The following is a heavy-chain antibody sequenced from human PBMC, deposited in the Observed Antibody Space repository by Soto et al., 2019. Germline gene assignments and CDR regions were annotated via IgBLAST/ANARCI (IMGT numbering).Heavy chain of an antibody. V-gene: IGHV4-30-4*01. J-gene: IGHJ2*01. CDR2: IYYSGST. Sequence: QVQLQESGPGLVKPSQTLSLTCSVSGGSISSGDHYWSWIRQPPGKGLEWIAYIYYSGSTYYNPSLKSRLTISVDTSKNQFSLKLSSVTAADTAVYYCARERYCTNGICYRNWYFDLWGRGTLVTVSS. CDR1: GGSISSGDHY. CDR3: ARERYCTNGICYRNWYFDL. D-gene: IGHD2-8*01.